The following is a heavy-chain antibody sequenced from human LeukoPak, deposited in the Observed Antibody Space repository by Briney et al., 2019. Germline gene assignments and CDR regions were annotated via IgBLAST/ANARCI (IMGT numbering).Heavy chain of an antibody. CDR2: INPSGGST. V-gene: IGHV1-46*01. D-gene: IGHD3-22*01. Sequence: ASVKVSCKASGNTFTNYYVHWVRQAPGQGLEWMVIINPSGGSTTYAQKFQGRVTMTRDTSASTVYMELSSLRSADTAIYYCARAGSITMIHWAFDIWGQGTAVTVSS. CDR1: GNTFTNYY. CDR3: ARAGSITMIHWAFDI. J-gene: IGHJ3*02.